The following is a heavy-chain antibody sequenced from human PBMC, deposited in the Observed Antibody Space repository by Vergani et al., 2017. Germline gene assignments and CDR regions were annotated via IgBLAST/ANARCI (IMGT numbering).Heavy chain of an antibody. V-gene: IGHV3-23*01. CDR1: GFTFSSYA. D-gene: IGHD3-10*01. Sequence: EVQLLESGGGLVQPGGSLRLSCAASGFTFSSYAMSWVRQAPGKGLEWVSAISGSGGSTYYADSVKGRFTISRDNSKNTLYLQMNSLRAEDTAVYYCASRMGNVLLWFGELMSPFDYWGQGTLVTVSS. J-gene: IGHJ4*02. CDR2: ISGSGGST. CDR3: ASRMGNVLLWFGELMSPFDY.